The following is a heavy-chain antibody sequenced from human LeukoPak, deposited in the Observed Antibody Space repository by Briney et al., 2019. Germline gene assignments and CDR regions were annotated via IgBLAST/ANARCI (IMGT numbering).Heavy chain of an antibody. V-gene: IGHV3-48*04. CDR2: ISSSGSTI. CDR1: GFTFSSYG. CDR3: ARYGSGSIMGYFDY. J-gene: IGHJ4*02. D-gene: IGHD3-10*01. Sequence: GGSLRLSCAASGFTFSSYGMSWVRQAPGKGLEWVSYISSSGSTIYYADSVKGRFTISRDNAKNSLYLQMNSLRAEDTAVYYCARYGSGSIMGYFDYWGQGTLVTVSS.